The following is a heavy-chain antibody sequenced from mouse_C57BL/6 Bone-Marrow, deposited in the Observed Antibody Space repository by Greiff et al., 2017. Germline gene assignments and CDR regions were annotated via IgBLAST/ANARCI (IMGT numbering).Heavy chain of an antibody. Sequence: DVKLVESGGGLVKPGGSLKLSCAASGFTFSDYGMHWVRQAPEQGLEWVAYISSGSGTIYYADTVKGRFNISRDNAKHTLSLQMNSLSSEDTAMYYDARGDYGSSPHWYFDVWGTGTTVTVSS. CDR2: ISSGSGTI. J-gene: IGHJ1*03. D-gene: IGHD1-1*01. CDR1: GFTFSDYG. CDR3: ARGDYGSSPHWYFDV. V-gene: IGHV5-17*01.